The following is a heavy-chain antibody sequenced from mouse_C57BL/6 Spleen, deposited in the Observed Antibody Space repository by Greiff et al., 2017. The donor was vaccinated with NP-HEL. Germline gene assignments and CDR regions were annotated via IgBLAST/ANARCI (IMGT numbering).Heavy chain of an antibody. Sequence: QVHVKQPGAELVRPGSSVKLSCKASGYTFTSYWMHWVKQRPIQGLEWIGNIDPSDSETHYNQKFKDKATLTVDKSSSTAYMQLSSLTSEDSAVYYCARSPYGYWYFDVWGTGTTVTVSS. CDR2: IDPSDSET. D-gene: IGHD1-1*02. CDR3: ARSPYGYWYFDV. V-gene: IGHV1-52*01. CDR1: GYTFTSYW. J-gene: IGHJ1*03.